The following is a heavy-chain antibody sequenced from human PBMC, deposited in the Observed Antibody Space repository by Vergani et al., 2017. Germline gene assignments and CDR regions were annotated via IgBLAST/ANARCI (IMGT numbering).Heavy chain of an antibody. D-gene: IGHD3-22*01. CDR2: IYPGDSDT. Sequence: EVQLVQSGAAVKKPGESLKISCKGSGYSFTSYWIGWVRQMPGKGLEWMGIIYPGDSDTRYSPSFQGQVTISADKSISTAYLQWSSLKASDTAMYYCARTYYYASSGYYDSSYFDYWGQGTLVTVSS. CDR3: ARTYYYASSGYYDSSYFDY. V-gene: IGHV5-51*01. CDR1: GYSFTSYW. J-gene: IGHJ4*02.